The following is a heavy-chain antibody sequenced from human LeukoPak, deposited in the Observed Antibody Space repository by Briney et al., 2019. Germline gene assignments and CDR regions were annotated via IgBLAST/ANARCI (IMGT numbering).Heavy chain of an antibody. CDR3: ARFVPPVDTAMVKGVFDY. D-gene: IGHD5-18*01. Sequence: PSETLSLTCAVYGGSFSGYYWSWIRQPPGKGLVWIGEINHSGSTNYNPSLKSRVTISVDTSKNQFSLKLSSVTAADTAVYYCARFVPPVDTAMVKGVFDYWGQGTLVTVSS. CDR2: INHSGST. J-gene: IGHJ4*02. CDR1: GGSFSGYY. V-gene: IGHV4-34*01.